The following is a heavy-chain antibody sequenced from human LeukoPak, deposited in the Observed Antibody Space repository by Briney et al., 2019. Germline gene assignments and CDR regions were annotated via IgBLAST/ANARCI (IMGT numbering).Heavy chain of an antibody. Sequence: RGSLRLSCAASGFTFSSYAMHWVRQAPGKGLEWVAVISYDGSNKYYADSVKGRFTISRDNSKNTLYLQMSSLRAEDTAVYYCARVEQLVTPFYYYGMDVWGQGTTVTVSS. CDR1: GFTFSSYA. D-gene: IGHD6-13*01. CDR2: ISYDGSNK. V-gene: IGHV3-30-3*01. J-gene: IGHJ6*02. CDR3: ARVEQLVTPFYYYGMDV.